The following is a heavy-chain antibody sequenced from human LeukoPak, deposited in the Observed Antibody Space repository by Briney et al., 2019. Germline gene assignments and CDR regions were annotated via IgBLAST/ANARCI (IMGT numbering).Heavy chain of an antibody. J-gene: IGHJ4*02. CDR2: IKQDGSEE. CDR1: GFTFSTYW. CDR3: ARDVNGYRDY. D-gene: IGHD5-18*01. Sequence: PGGSLRLSCVASGFTFSTYWMTWVRLTPGKGLEWVANIKQDGSEEYYVDSVKGRFTISRDNAKSALYLQMNSLRGDETAVYYCARDVNGYRDYWGQGTLVTVSS. V-gene: IGHV3-7*01.